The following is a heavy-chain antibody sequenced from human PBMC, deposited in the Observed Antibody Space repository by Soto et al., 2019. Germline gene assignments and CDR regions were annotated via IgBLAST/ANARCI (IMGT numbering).Heavy chain of an antibody. D-gene: IGHD1-26*01. V-gene: IGHV1-3*01. Sequence: QVQLVQSGAEVKKPGASVKVSCKASGYTFTSYAMHWVRQAPGQRLEWMGCINAGNGNTKYSQKFQGRVTITRDTSASTAYMELSSLRSEDTAVYYCARGLGLYYFDYWGQGTLVTVSS. J-gene: IGHJ4*02. CDR1: GYTFTSYA. CDR3: ARGLGLYYFDY. CDR2: INAGNGNT.